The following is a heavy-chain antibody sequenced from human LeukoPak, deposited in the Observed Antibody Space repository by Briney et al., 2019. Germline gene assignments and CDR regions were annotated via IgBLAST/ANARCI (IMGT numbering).Heavy chain of an antibody. CDR3: AELGITMIGGV. CDR1: GFTFSRYS. J-gene: IGHJ6*04. CDR2: ISSSGSTI. Sequence: PGGSLRLSCAASGFTFSRYSMNRVRQAPGKGLEWVSYISSSGSTIYYAHSVKGRFTISRDNAKNSLYLQMNSMRAEDTAVYYCAELGITMIGGVWGKGTTVTISS. D-gene: IGHD3-10*02. V-gene: IGHV3-48*04.